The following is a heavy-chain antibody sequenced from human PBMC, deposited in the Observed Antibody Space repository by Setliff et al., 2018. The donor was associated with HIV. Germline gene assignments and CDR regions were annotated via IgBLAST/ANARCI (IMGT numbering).Heavy chain of an antibody. CDR1: GYTFTSYD. D-gene: IGHD3-10*01. J-gene: IGHJ6*02. Sequence: GASVKVSCKASGYTFTSYDINWVRQATGQGLEWMGWTNPNSGVSGYALKFHDRVTMTRDTSITTLYMELSSLTSEDTAVYYCARGKGVGGVIITGGLDVWGQGTTVTVSS. CDR3: ARGKGVGGVIITGGLDV. V-gene: IGHV1-8*02. CDR2: TNPNSGVS.